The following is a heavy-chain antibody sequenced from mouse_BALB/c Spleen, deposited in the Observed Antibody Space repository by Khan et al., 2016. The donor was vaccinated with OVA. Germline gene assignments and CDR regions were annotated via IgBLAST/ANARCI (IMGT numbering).Heavy chain of an antibody. CDR2: INPSNGDT. J-gene: IGHJ3*01. D-gene: IGHD2-1*01. CDR3: ARSGYGNPFAY. CDR1: GYTFTSFY. V-gene: IGHV1S81*02. Sequence: QVQLQQSGAELVKPGASVKISCKASGYTFTSFYMYWVKQRPGQGLEWIGGINPSNGDTHFYEKFKSKATLTVDKSSTTAYMQFSSLTSEDSAVYYWARSGYGNPFAYWGQGTLVTVSA.